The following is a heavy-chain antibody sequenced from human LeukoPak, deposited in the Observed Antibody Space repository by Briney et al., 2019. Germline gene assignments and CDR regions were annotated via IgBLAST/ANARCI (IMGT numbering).Heavy chain of an antibody. V-gene: IGHV1-69*01. CDR2: IIPIFGTA. J-gene: IGHJ1*01. CDR1: GGTFSSYA. Sequence: SVKVSCKASGGTFSSYAISWVRQAPGQGLEWMGGIIPIFGTANYAQKFQGRVTITADESTSTAYMELSSLRSEDTAVYYCARVRGSSGSEYFQHWGQGTPVTVSS. CDR3: ARVRGSSGSEYFQH. D-gene: IGHD3-22*01.